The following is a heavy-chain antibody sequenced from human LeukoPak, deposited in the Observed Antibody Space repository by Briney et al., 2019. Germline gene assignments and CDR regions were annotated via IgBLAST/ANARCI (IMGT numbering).Heavy chain of an antibody. CDR2: ISAYNGNT. D-gene: IGHD4-23*01. V-gene: IGHV1-18*01. Sequence: ASVKVSCKASGYTFTTYVISRVRQAPGQGLEWMGWISAYNGNTNYAQKLQGRVTMTTDTSTSTAYMELRSLRSDDTAMYYCARAGYGGNSYYFDYWGQGTLVTVSS. CDR3: ARAGYGGNSYYFDY. J-gene: IGHJ4*02. CDR1: GYTFTTYV.